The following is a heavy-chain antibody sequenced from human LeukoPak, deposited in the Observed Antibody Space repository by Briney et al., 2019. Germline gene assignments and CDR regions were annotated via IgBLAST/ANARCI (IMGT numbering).Heavy chain of an antibody. D-gene: IGHD3-10*01. V-gene: IGHV3-23*01. Sequence: PGASLRLSCAASGFTFSSYAMSWVRQAPGKGLEWVSAISGSGGSTYYADSVKGRFTISGDNSKNTLYLQMNSLRAEDTAVYYCAKDLAGEDYYGSGSYYNSRVYYYYGMDVWGQGTTVTVSS. CDR1: GFTFSSYA. CDR2: ISGSGGST. CDR3: AKDLAGEDYYGSGSYYNSRVYYYYGMDV. J-gene: IGHJ6*02.